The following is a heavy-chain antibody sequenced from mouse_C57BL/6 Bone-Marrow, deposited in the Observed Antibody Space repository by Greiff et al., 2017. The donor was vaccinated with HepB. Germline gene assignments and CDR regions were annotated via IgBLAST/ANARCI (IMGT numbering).Heavy chain of an antibody. D-gene: IGHD1-1*01. J-gene: IGHJ2*01. CDR1: GFTFSNYW. CDR3: TGVVAKGY. V-gene: IGHV6-3*01. Sequence: EVKLVESGGGLVQPGGSMKLSCVASGFTFSNYWMNWVRQSPEKGLEWVAQIRLKSDNYATHYAESVKGRFTISRDDSKSSVYLQMNNLRAEETGIYYCTGVVAKGYWGQGTTLTVSS. CDR2: IRLKSDNYAT.